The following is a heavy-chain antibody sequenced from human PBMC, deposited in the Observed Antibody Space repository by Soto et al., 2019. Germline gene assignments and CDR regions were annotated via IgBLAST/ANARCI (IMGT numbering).Heavy chain of an antibody. CDR1: GFTFNTYA. CDR2: RTPAGTEQ. D-gene: IGHD1-26*01. CDR3: AKRGILGAQGMAYFDL. Sequence: QVQLMESGGGVVQPGRSLRLSCAASGFTFNTYAMHWVRQAPGKGLEWVAVRTPAGTEQYYADSVKGRFTISRDNSKNTLYLQMTSLGLEDMSIYHCAKRGILGAQGMAYFDLWGRGTLVTVSS. V-gene: IGHV3-30*18. J-gene: IGHJ2*01.